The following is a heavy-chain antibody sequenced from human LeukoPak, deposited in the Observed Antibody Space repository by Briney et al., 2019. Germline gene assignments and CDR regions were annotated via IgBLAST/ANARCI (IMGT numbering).Heavy chain of an antibody. J-gene: IGHJ5*02. CDR1: GFTFSDHY. CDR3: ARDVEKRLVLGRFDP. Sequence: SGGSLGLSCAASGFTFSDHYMSWIRQAPGKGLEWISYISSSGSSIYYADSVKGRFTISRDNAKNSVYLQMNSLRDEDTAVYYCARDVEKRLVLGRFDPWGQGSLVTVSS. V-gene: IGHV3-11*01. D-gene: IGHD6-25*01. CDR2: ISSSGSSI.